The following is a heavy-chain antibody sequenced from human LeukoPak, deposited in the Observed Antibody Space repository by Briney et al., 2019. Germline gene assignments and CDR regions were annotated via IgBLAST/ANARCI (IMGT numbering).Heavy chain of an antibody. J-gene: IGHJ4*02. CDR1: GFTFSSYE. CDR3: ARLSAAYCSGGSCAFDY. Sequence: GGSLRLSCAASGFTFSSYEMNWVRQAPGKGLEWVSYISSSGSTIYYADSVKGRFTISRDNAKNTLYLQMNSLRAEDTAVYYCARLSAAYCSGGSCAFDYWGQGTLVTVSS. V-gene: IGHV3-48*03. CDR2: ISSSGSTI. D-gene: IGHD2-15*01.